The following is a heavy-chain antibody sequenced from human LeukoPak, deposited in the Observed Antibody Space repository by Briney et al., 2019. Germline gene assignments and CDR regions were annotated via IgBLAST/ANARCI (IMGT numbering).Heavy chain of an antibody. CDR1: GFTFRGAW. J-gene: IGHJ4*02. Sequence: GGSLRLSCTDSGFTFRGAWMTWVRQAPGKGLEWVANIREDGTEKNYVDSVKGRFTISRDNAKNSLFLQMSNLRDDDTAIYYCARHVGISFWGQGTLVTVSS. CDR3: ARHVGISF. CDR2: IREDGTEK. V-gene: IGHV3-7*01. D-gene: IGHD7-27*01.